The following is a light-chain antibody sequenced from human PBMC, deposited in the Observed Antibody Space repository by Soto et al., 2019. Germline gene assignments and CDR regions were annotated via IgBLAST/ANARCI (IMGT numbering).Light chain of an antibody. J-gene: IGKJ4*01. CDR2: AAS. Sequence: DIQMAQSQSALSSSVVDRVTITCRARQYIDTYLHWYQQKPGKAPTLLIYAASILQSGVQSRFSGSGSVTDFTLTISSLLPEDFASDFYQQTHSGTQTFGGGTNVESK. CDR1: QYIDTY. CDR3: QQTHSGTQT. V-gene: IGKV1-39*01.